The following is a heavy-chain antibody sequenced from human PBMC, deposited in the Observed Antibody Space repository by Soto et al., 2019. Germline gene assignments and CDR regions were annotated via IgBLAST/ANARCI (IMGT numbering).Heavy chain of an antibody. Sequence: QVQLQQWGAGLLQPSETLSLTCAVYGGSFSGYYWSWIRQPPGKGLEWIGEINHSGSTNYNPSLKRRVTISVDTSKNQFSLKLSSVTAADTAVYYCARWGSGWYYFDYWGQGTLVTVSS. V-gene: IGHV4-34*01. CDR1: GGSFSGYY. CDR3: ARWGSGWYYFDY. CDR2: INHSGST. D-gene: IGHD6-19*01. J-gene: IGHJ4*02.